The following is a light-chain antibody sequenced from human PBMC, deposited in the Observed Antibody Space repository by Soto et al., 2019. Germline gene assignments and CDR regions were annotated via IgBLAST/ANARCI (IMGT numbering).Light chain of an antibody. Sequence: EIVMTQSPATLSVSPGERATLSCRASQSVSSNLAWYQQKPGQAPRLLIYGASTRATGITARFSGSGSGTDFTLTISSLQSEDFAVYYCQQYNNWLWTFGQGNKVEIK. CDR1: QSVSSN. CDR2: GAS. V-gene: IGKV3-15*01. J-gene: IGKJ1*01. CDR3: QQYNNWLWT.